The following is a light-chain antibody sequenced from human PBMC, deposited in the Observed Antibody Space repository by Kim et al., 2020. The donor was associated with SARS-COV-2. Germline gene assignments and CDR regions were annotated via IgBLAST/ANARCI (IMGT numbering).Light chain of an antibody. J-gene: IGKJ2*01. CDR1: RSVSSN. CDR2: GTS. V-gene: IGKV3-15*01. CDR3: HQYNTWPPGT. Sequence: DIVMTQSPATLSVSPGGRATLSCRASRSVSSNLAWYQHKPGQAPRVLIYGTSTRATGIPARFSGSGSGTEFTLTISSLQSGDSAVYYCHQYNTWPPGTFGQGTKLEI.